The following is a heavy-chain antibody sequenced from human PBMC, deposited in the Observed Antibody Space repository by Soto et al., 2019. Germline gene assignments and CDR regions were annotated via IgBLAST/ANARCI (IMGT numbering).Heavy chain of an antibody. D-gene: IGHD6-13*01. Sequence: EVQLVESGGGLVTPGGSLRLSCAVTGLTFTDAWMNWMRQAPGKGPEWVGRIKSKAAGGTADYAAAVKDRFTMSRDDSKNMLYLQMKSLKSADTAVYYCTSGMAAGTYWGQGTLVTVSS. J-gene: IGHJ4*02. CDR3: TSGMAAGTY. CDR2: IKSKAAGGTA. CDR1: GLTFTDAW. V-gene: IGHV3-15*07.